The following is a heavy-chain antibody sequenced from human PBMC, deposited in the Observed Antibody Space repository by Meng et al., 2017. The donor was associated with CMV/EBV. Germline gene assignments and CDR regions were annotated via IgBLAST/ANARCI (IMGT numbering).Heavy chain of an antibody. CDR3: AREGFDY. V-gene: IGHV1-18*04. Sequence: QLQRVLSGDEQKKLGASVRVSCQASGYTFTSYYMHWVRQAPGQGLEWMGWISAYNGNTNYAQKLQGRVTMTTDTSTSTAYMELRSLRSDDTAVYYCAREGFDYWGQGTLVTVSS. CDR2: ISAYNGNT. J-gene: IGHJ4*02. CDR1: GYTFTSYY.